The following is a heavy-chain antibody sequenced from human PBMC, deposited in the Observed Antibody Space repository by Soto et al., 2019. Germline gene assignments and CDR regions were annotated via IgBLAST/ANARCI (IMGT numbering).Heavy chain of an antibody. Sequence: ASVKVSCKAPADTFTSYYIHWVRQAPGHGLEWMGIINPNGGSTRFAQTFQGRITMTTDTPTSTVYMELRSLRSEDTAVYYCARYFRGSGRYFFDYWGQGTLVTVSS. CDR2: INPNGGST. CDR1: ADTFTSYY. J-gene: IGHJ4*02. V-gene: IGHV1-46*01. CDR3: ARYFRGSGRYFFDY. D-gene: IGHD6-19*01.